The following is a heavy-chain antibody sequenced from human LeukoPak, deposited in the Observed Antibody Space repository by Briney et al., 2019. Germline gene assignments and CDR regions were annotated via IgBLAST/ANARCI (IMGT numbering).Heavy chain of an antibody. D-gene: IGHD6-13*01. CDR1: GFTFSNYG. CDR3: ARDDGIAAAGS. CDR2: INAGNGNT. V-gene: IGHV1-3*01. Sequence: GGSLRLSCAASGFTFSNYGMHWVRQAPGQRLEWMGWINAGNGNTKYSQKFQGRVTITRGTSASTAYMELSSLRSEDTAVYYCARDDGIAAAGSWGQGTLVTVSS. J-gene: IGHJ4*02.